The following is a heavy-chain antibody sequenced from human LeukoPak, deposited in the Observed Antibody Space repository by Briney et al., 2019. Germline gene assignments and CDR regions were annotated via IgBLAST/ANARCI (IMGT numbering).Heavy chain of an antibody. CDR3: AGEYSSGWYGVYYYYGMDV. CDR1: GGSISSYY. CDR2: IYYSGST. Sequence: PSETLSLTCTVSGGSISSYYWSWIRQPPGKGLEWIRYIYYSGSTNYNPSLKSRVTISVDTSKNQFSLKLSSVTAADTAVYYCAGEYSSGWYGVYYYYGMDVWGQGTTVTVSS. J-gene: IGHJ6*02. D-gene: IGHD6-19*01. V-gene: IGHV4-59*01.